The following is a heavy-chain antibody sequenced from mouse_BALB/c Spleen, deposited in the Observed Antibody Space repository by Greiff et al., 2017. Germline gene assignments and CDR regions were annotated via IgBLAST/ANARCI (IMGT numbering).Heavy chain of an antibody. Sequence: EVHLVESGGGLVQPGGSRKLSCAASGFTFSSFGMHWVRQAPEKGLEWVAYISSGSSTIYYADTVKGRFTISRDNPKNTLFLQMTSLRSEDTAMYYCARSGYSFYAMDYWGQGTSVTVSS. CDR2: ISSGSSTI. CDR1: GFTFSSFG. CDR3: ARSGYSFYAMDY. D-gene: IGHD2-3*01. J-gene: IGHJ4*01. V-gene: IGHV5-17*02.